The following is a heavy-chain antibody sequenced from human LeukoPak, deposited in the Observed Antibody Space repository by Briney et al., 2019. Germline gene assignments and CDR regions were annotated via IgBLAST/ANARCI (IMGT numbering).Heavy chain of an antibody. D-gene: IGHD3-3*01. Sequence: PSETLSLTCAVYGGSFSGYYWSWIRQPPGKGLEWIGEINHSGSTNYNPSLKSRVTISVDTSKNQFSLKLSSVTAADTAVYYCARLTYDFWSGYYIEQGWFDPWGQGTLVTVSP. V-gene: IGHV4-34*01. CDR1: GGSFSGYY. CDR2: INHSGST. J-gene: IGHJ5*02. CDR3: ARLTYDFWSGYYIEQGWFDP.